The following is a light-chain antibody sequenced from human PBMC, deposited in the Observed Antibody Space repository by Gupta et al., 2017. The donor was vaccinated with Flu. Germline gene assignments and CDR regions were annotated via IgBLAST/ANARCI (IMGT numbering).Light chain of an antibody. CDR3: CSSAGSSTYV. V-gene: IGLV2-23*01. J-gene: IGLJ1*01. CDR2: EGS. CDR1: SSNVGSYNL. Sequence: SALTQPASVSGAPGQSLTISCTGTSSNVGSYNLVSWYQQHPGKAPKRRVYEGSKRPSGVSHRFSGSKSGNTASLTISGLQAEDEADDDCCSSAGSSTYVCGTGAKV.